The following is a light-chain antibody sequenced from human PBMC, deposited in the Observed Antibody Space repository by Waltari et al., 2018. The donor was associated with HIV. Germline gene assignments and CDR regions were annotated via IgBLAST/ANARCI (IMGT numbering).Light chain of an antibody. V-gene: IGLV2-14*01. CDR3: NSYTSSTTRV. CDR2: DVS. CDR1: SSHVGGYTY. J-gene: IGLJ1*01. Sequence: QSALTQPAPVSGPPGQSITIACTGTSSHVGGYTYVSCYQQPPGKAPKLLIYDVSIRPAGFSNRFSGSKSGNTASLTISGLQAEDEADYYCNSYTSSTTRVFGTGTKVTVL.